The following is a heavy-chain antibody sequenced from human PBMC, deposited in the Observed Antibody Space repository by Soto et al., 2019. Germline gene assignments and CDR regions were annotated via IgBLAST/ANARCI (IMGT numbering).Heavy chain of an antibody. D-gene: IGHD2-8*01. J-gene: IGHJ4*02. CDR2: TVNKAFSYTR. Sequence: PGGSLRLSCTASAFSLSDQYLDWGRQAPGQGLEWVGRTVNKAFSYTREYAPAVKGRFTISRDDSENSLYLQMTSLSTEDTAVYYCVGERYAGFDYWGQGALVTVSS. CDR3: VGERYAGFDY. CDR1: AFSLSDQY. V-gene: IGHV3-72*01.